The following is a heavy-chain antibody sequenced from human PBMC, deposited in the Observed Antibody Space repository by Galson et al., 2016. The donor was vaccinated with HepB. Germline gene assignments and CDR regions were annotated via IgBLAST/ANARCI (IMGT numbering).Heavy chain of an antibody. CDR2: VSKTGST. D-gene: IGHD1-20*01. J-gene: IGHJ4*02. Sequence: SETLSLTCTVSGASISSYYWSWIRLTPGKGLEWIGYVSKTGSTRYRPSLWSRVSLSVDTSKNQFSLNLSFATAADTALYYCARHRVERDNSLLTFDYWGQGALVTVSS. V-gene: IGHV4-59*08. CDR3: ARHRVERDNSLLTFDY. CDR1: GASISSYY.